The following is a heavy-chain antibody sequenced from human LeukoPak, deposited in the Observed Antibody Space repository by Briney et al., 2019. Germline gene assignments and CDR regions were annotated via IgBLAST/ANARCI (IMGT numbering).Heavy chain of an antibody. V-gene: IGHV1-3*01. J-gene: IGHJ4*02. Sequence: ASVKVSCKASGYTFTSYAMHWVRQAPGQRLEWMGWINAGNGNTKYSQKFQGRVTITRGTSASTAYMELSSLRSEDTAVYYCARDLSQSIGDYVWGSYRNYYFDYWGQGTLVTVSS. CDR2: INAGNGNT. D-gene: IGHD3-16*02. CDR3: ARDLSQSIGDYVWGSYRNYYFDY. CDR1: GYTFTSYA.